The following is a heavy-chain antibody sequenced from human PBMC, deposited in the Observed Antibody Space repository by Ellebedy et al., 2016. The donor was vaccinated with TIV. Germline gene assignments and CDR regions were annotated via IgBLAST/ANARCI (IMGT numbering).Heavy chain of an antibody. CDR2: INPSGGST. D-gene: IGHD2-15*01. J-gene: IGHJ3*02. CDR1: GYTFTSYY. V-gene: IGHV1-46*01. Sequence: AASVKVSCKASGYTFTSYYMHWVRQPPGQGLEWMGIINPSGGSTSYAQKFQGRVTMTRDTSTSTVYMELSSLRSEDTAVYYCARGDCSGGSCYFGAFDIWGQGTMVTVSS. CDR3: ARGDCSGGSCYFGAFDI.